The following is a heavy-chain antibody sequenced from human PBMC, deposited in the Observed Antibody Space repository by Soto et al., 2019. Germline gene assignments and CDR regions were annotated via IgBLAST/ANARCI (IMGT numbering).Heavy chain of an antibody. Sequence: GGSLRLSCAASGFTFSSYSMNWVRQAPGKGLEWVSSISSSSSYIYYADSVKGRFTISRDNAKNSLYLQMNSLRAEDTAVYYCARASSIAAPYFDYWGQGTLVTVSS. V-gene: IGHV3-21*01. CDR2: ISSSSSYI. CDR1: GFTFSSYS. D-gene: IGHD6-6*01. J-gene: IGHJ4*02. CDR3: ARASSIAAPYFDY.